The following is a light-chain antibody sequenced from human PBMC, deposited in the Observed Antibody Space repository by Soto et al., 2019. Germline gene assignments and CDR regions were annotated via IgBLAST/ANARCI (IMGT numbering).Light chain of an antibody. CDR1: QTISSW. Sequence: DIQMTQSPSTLSGSVGDRVTITCRASQTISSWLAWYQQKPGKSPKLLIYKASTLKSGVPSRFNGSGSGTEFTLTISSLQPDDFATYYCQHYKRFWTFGQGTKVDIK. V-gene: IGKV1-5*03. J-gene: IGKJ1*01. CDR3: QHYKRFWT. CDR2: KAS.